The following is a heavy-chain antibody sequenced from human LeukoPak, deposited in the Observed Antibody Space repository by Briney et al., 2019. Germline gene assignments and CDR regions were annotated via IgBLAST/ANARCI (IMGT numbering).Heavy chain of an antibody. J-gene: IGHJ4*02. CDR3: ARANWNDFDY. V-gene: IGHV3-48*02. Sequence: PGGSLRLSCAASGFTFSTYSMIWVRQAPGRGLEWVSYISTGSSTIHYADSVQGRFTISRDNAKNSLYLQMNSLRDEDTAVYYCARANWNDFDYWGQGTLVIVFS. D-gene: IGHD1-1*01. CDR1: GFTFSTYS. CDR2: ISTGSSTI.